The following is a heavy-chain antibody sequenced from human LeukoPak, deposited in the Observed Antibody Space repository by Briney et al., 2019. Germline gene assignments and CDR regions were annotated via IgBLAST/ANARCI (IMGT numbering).Heavy chain of an antibody. CDR2: IYYSGST. D-gene: IGHD6-19*01. CDR1: GFTFDDYA. CDR3: ARRPASSGWSEELLAFFDY. V-gene: IGHV4-59*08. J-gene: IGHJ4*02. Sequence: GSLRLSCAASGFTFDDYAMHWVRQAPGKGLEWIEYIYYSGSTNYNPSLKSRVTISVDTSKNQFSLKLSSVTAADTAVYYCARRPASSGWSEELLAFFDYWGQGTLVTVSS.